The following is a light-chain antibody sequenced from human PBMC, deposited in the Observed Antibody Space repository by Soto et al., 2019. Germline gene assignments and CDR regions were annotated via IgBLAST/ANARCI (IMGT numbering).Light chain of an antibody. CDR1: QSISDT. V-gene: IGKV3-15*01. Sequence: EIVMTQSPATLSVSPGGRATLSCRTSQSISDTLAWYQQKPGQAPRLLISDASSRATAIPTRFSGSGSGTEFTLTISSLQSEDFAVYFCQQYYDWPTFGQGTKVDIK. CDR2: DAS. CDR3: QQYYDWPT. J-gene: IGKJ1*01.